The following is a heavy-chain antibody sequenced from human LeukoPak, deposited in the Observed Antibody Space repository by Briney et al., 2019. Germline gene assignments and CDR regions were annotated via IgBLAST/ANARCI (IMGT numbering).Heavy chain of an antibody. J-gene: IGHJ4*02. CDR2: ISGYNGNT. V-gene: IGHV1-18*01. D-gene: IGHD6-6*01. CDR3: ARDGSSSSFDY. CDR1: GYTFTSYG. Sequence: ASVKVSCKASGYTFTSYGISWVRQAPGQGPEWMGWISGYNGNTNYAQKSQGRVITTTDTSTSTAYMELRSLRSDDTAVYYCARDGSSSSFDYWGQGTLVTVSS.